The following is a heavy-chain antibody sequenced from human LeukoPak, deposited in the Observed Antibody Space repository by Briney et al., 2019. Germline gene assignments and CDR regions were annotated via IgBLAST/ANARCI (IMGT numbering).Heavy chain of an antibody. V-gene: IGHV4-59*12. Sequence: SETLSLNCTVAGETMINYYWNWIRQPPGKGLEWIGYIDHSGNTIYNYNPSLTSRVIISEDASQNQFTLKLSSMTAADTAVYYYAREWYSSPNWFDPWGQGTLVTVSS. D-gene: IGHD6-13*01. CDR1: GETMINYY. CDR2: IDHSGNT. J-gene: IGHJ5*02. CDR3: AREWYSSPNWFDP.